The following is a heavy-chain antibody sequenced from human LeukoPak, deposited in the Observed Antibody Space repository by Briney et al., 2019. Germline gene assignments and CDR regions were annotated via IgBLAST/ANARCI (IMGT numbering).Heavy chain of an antibody. J-gene: IGHJ4*02. D-gene: IGHD6-19*01. CDR1: GFTFSSYG. CDR2: ISYDGSNK. CDR3: ARDRSGWYGYDY. V-gene: IGHV3-30*03. Sequence: PGGSLRLSCAASGFTFSSYGMHWVRQAPGKGLEWVAVISYDGSNKYYADSVKGRFTISRDNAKNSLYLQMNSLTDEDTAVYYCARDRSGWYGYDYWGQGTVVTVSS.